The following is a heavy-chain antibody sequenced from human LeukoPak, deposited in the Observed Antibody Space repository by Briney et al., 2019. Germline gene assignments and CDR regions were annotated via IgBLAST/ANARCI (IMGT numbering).Heavy chain of an antibody. CDR1: GFTFNSYN. J-gene: IGHJ4*02. CDR2: ISSSSYYI. D-gene: IGHD3-16*02. CDR3: ARGASYVWGNYRLDY. Sequence: GGSLRLSCAASGFTFNSYNMNWVRQAPGKGLEWVSSISSSSYYIYYADSVKGRFTISRDNAKNAVYLQVNSLRGEDTAVYYCARGASYVWGNYRLDYSGQGTLVTVSS. V-gene: IGHV3-21*01.